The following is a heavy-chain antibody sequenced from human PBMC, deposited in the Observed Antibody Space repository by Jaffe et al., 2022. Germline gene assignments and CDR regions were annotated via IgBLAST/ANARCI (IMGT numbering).Heavy chain of an antibody. CDR3: ARDPAGYGIFDY. Sequence: QVQLQESGPGLVKPSETLSLTCTVSGGSVSSGSYYWSWIRQPPGKGLEWIGYIYYSGSTNYNPSLKSRVTISVDTSKNQFSLKLSSVTAADTAVYYCARDPAGYGIFDYWGQGTLVTVSS. V-gene: IGHV4-61*01. CDR2: IYYSGST. J-gene: IGHJ4*02. D-gene: IGHD1-1*01. CDR1: GGSVSSGSYY.